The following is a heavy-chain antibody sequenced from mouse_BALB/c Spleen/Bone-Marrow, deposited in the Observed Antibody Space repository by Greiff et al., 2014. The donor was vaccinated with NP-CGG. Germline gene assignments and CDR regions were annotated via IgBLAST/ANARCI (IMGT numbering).Heavy chain of an antibody. CDR1: GYSFTIYW. J-gene: IGHJ3*01. CDR3: ARGEITAFAY. D-gene: IGHD2-4*01. Sequence: ESGAELVRPGASVKLSCKASGYSFTIYWMNWVKQRPGQGLEWIGMIHPSDIETRLNQKFKDKATLTVDKSSSTAYMQLSSPTSEDSAVYYCARGEITAFAYWGQGTLVTVSA. V-gene: IGHV1-74*04. CDR2: IHPSDIET.